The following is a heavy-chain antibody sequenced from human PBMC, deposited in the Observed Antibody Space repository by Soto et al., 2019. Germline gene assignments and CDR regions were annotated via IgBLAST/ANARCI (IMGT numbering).Heavy chain of an antibody. D-gene: IGHD5-18*01. CDR2: IYYSGST. CDR1: GGSISSYY. J-gene: IGHJ4*02. V-gene: IGHV4-59*08. Sequence: SETLSLTCTVSGGSISSYYWSWIRQPPGKGLEWIGYIYYSGSTNYNPSLKSRVTISVDTSKNQFSLKLSSVTAADTAVYYCARSGYSYEKFDYWGQGTLVTVSS. CDR3: ARSGYSYEKFDY.